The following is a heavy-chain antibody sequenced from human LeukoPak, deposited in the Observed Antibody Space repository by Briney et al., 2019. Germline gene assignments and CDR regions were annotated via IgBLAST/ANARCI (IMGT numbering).Heavy chain of an antibody. V-gene: IGHV1-18*01. Sequence: ASVKVSCKASGGTFSSYAISWVRQAPGQGLEWMGWISAYNGNTNYAQKLQGRVTMTTDTSTSTAYMELRSLRSDDTAVYYCARGHTGGDWGPPDDAFDIWGQGTMVTVSS. CDR2: ISAYNGNT. CDR1: GGTFSSYA. D-gene: IGHD2-21*02. J-gene: IGHJ3*02. CDR3: ARGHTGGDWGPPDDAFDI.